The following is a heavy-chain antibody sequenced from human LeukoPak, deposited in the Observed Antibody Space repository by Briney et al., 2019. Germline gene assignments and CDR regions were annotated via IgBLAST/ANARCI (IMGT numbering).Heavy chain of an antibody. CDR2: INHSGST. V-gene: IGHV4-34*01. J-gene: IGHJ4*02. Sequence: ASETLSLTCAAYGGSFSDYYWSWIRQPPGKGLEWIGEINHSGSTNYNPSLKSRVTISVDTSKNQFSLKLSSVTAADTAVYYCARGGRWLQFWGQGTLVTVSS. CDR3: ARGGRWLQF. D-gene: IGHD5-24*01. CDR1: GGSFSDYY.